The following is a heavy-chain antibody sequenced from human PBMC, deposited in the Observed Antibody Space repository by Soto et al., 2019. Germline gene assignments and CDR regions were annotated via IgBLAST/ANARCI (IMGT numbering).Heavy chain of an antibody. J-gene: IGHJ4*02. CDR3: ARGGWKLFDY. CDR2: FYYSGST. CDR1: GGSISSYY. V-gene: IGHV4-59*01. D-gene: IGHD6-19*01. Sequence: SETLSLTCTVSGGSISSYYWSWIRQPPGKGLEWIGYFYYSGSTNYNPSLKGRVTISVDTSKNQFSLKLSSVTAADTAVYYCARGGWKLFDYWGQGTLVTVPQ.